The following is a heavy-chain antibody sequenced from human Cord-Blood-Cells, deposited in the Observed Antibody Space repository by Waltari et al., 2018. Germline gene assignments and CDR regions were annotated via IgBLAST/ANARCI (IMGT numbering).Heavy chain of an antibody. V-gene: IGHV4-34*01. CDR3: ARHNPDIDAFDI. Sequence: QVQLQQWGAGLLKPSETLSLTCAVYGGSFSGYYWSCIRQPPGKGLEWIGEINHSGSTNYNPSLKSRVTISVDTSKNQFSLKLSSVTAADTAVYYCARHNPDIDAFDIWGQGTMVTVSS. D-gene: IGHD5-12*01. CDR1: GGSFSGYY. CDR2: INHSGST. J-gene: IGHJ3*02.